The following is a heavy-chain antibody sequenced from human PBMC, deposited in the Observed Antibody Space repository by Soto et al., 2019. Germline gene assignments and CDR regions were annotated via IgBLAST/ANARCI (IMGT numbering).Heavy chain of an antibody. Sequence: QVQLVQSGAEVKKPGSSVKVSCKASGGTFSSYAISWVRQAPGQGLEWMGGIIPIFGTANYAQKFQGRVTITADESTSTAYMERSSLRSEDMAVYYCAMSYDSSGSYVLCMDVWGQGTTVTVSS. CDR1: GGTFSSYA. J-gene: IGHJ6*02. CDR2: IIPIFGTA. D-gene: IGHD3-22*01. CDR3: AMSYDSSGSYVLCMDV. V-gene: IGHV1-69*01.